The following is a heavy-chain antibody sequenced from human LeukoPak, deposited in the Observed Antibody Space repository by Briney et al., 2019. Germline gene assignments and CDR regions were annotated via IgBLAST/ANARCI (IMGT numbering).Heavy chain of an antibody. J-gene: IGHJ4*02. CDR3: ARFHCSSTSCHGGVDY. CDR2: ISSSSSYI. D-gene: IGHD2-2*01. CDR1: GFTFSSYS. Sequence: GGSLRLSCAASGFTFSSYSMNWVRQAPGKGLEWVSSISSSSSYIYYADSVKGRFTISRDNAKNSLYLQMNSLRAEDTAVYYCARFHCSSTSCHGGVDYWGQGTLVTVSS. V-gene: IGHV3-21*01.